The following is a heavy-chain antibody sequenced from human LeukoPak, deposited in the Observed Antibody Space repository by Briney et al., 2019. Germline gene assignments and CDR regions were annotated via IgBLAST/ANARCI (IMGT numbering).Heavy chain of an antibody. V-gene: IGHV1-46*01. J-gene: IGHJ4*02. D-gene: IGHD4-17*01. CDR3: ATDYGDFNGGIDY. Sequence: ASVKVSRKASGYTFTSYYMHWVRQAPGQGLEWMGIINPSGGSTSYAQKFQGRVTMTRDTSTSTVYMELSSLRSEDTAMYYCATDYGDFNGGIDYWGQGTLVTVSS. CDR2: INPSGGST. CDR1: GYTFTSYY.